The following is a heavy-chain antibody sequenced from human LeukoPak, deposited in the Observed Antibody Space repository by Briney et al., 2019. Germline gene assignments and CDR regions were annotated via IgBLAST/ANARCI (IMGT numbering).Heavy chain of an antibody. D-gene: IGHD2-2*01. CDR1: GFTFSNFT. CDR3: ARDNCRSTSCYGFDY. Sequence: GSLRLSCAASGFTFSNFTMNWVRQAPGKGLEWVAVISYDGSNKYYADSVKGRFTISRDNSKNTLYLQMNSLRAEDTAVYYCARDNCRSTSCYGFDYWGQGTLVTVSS. CDR2: ISYDGSNK. V-gene: IGHV3-30-3*01. J-gene: IGHJ4*02.